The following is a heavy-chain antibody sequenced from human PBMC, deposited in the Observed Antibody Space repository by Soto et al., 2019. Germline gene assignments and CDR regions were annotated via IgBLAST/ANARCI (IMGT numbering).Heavy chain of an antibody. V-gene: IGHV3-74*01. CDR2: IDSDGSST. D-gene: IGHD4-17*01. J-gene: IGHJ4*02. Sequence: GGSLRLSCAASGFTFSSYWMHWVRQTPEKGLVWVSHIDSDGSSTTYADSVKGRFTISRDNAKNTLYLQMNSLRAEDTAVYYCAKLTYGDPVDYWGQGTLVTVS. CDR1: GFTFSSYW. CDR3: AKLTYGDPVDY.